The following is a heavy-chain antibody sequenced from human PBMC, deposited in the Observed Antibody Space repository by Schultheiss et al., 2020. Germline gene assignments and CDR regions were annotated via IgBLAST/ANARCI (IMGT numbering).Heavy chain of an antibody. CDR2: IYYSGST. D-gene: IGHD1-26*01. Sequence: SETLSLTCTVSGGSISSYYWSWIRQPPGKGLEWIGYIYYSGSTYYNPSLKSRVTISVDTSKNQFSLKLSSVTAADTAVYYCTSALDSGFDYWGQGTLVTVSS. CDR1: GGSISSYY. J-gene: IGHJ4*02. CDR3: TSALDSGFDY. V-gene: IGHV4-59*06.